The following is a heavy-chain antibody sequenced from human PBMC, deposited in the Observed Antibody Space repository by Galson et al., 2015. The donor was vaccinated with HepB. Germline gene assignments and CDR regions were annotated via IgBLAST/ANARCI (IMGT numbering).Heavy chain of an antibody. CDR2: IYPGDSDT. CDR1: GYSFTSYW. D-gene: IGHD2-2*01. CDR3: ARQEVKDIVVVPAVPDAFDI. V-gene: IGHV5-51*01. Sequence: QSGAEVKKPGESLKISCKGSGYSFTSYWIGWVRQMPGKGLEWMGIIYPGDSDTRYSPSFQGQVTISADKSISTAYLQWSSLKASDTAMYYCARQEVKDIVVVPAVPDAFDIWGQGTMVTVSS. J-gene: IGHJ3*02.